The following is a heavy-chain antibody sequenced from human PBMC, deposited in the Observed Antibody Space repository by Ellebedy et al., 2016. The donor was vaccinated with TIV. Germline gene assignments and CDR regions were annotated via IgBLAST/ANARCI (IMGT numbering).Heavy chain of an antibody. CDR2: IYYSGST. D-gene: IGHD3-22*01. CDR3: ARLGITMIVVVDY. CDR1: GGSFSGYY. V-gene: IGHV4-34*01. Sequence: SETLSLTXAVYGGSFSGYYWSWIRQPPGKGLEWIGSIYYSGSTYYNPSLKSRVTISVDTSKNQFSLKLSSVTAADTAVYYCARLGITMIVVVDYWGQGTLVTVSS. J-gene: IGHJ4*02.